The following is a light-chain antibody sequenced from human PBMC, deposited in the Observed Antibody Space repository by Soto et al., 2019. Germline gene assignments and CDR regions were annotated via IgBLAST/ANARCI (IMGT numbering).Light chain of an antibody. CDR2: GAS. J-gene: IGKJ1*01. V-gene: IGKV3-20*01. CDR1: QVVSSF. CDR3: QQYGSSPPFT. Sequence: IEVKKTIYAVSLSPKERATLSCRASQVVSSFLAWYQQKPGQAPRLLIYGASSRATGIPDRFGGSGSGTDFTLTISSLEPEDFAVYYCQQYGSSPPFTFGQGTKVDI.